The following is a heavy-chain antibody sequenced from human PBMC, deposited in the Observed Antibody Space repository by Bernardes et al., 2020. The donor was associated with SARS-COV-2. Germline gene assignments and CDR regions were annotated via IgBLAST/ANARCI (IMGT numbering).Heavy chain of an antibody. CDR2: ISGSGGST. J-gene: IGHJ6*03. Sequence: GGSLRLSCAASGFTFSSYAMSWVRQAPGKGLEWVSAISGSGGSTYYADSVKGRFTISRDNSKNTLYLQMNSLRAEDTAVYYCAKDPTGTTVYYYYYMDVWGKGTTVTVSS. D-gene: IGHD1-7*01. V-gene: IGHV3-23*01. CDR1: GFTFSSYA. CDR3: AKDPTGTTVYYYYYMDV.